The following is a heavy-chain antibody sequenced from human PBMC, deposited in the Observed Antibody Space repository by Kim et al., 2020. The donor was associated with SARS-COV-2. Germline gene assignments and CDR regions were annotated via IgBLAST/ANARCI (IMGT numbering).Heavy chain of an antibody. V-gene: IGHV5-51*01. CDR2: YPGDSAT. Sequence: YPGDSATRYSPSFQGQVTISADKSISTAYLQWSSLKASDTAMYYCARIGAYWGQGTLVTVSS. J-gene: IGHJ4*02. D-gene: IGHD2-15*01. CDR3: ARIGAY.